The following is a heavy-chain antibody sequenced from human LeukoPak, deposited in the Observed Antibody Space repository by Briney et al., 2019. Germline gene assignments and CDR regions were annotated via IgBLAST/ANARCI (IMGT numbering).Heavy chain of an antibody. J-gene: IGHJ3*02. D-gene: IGHD1-26*01. V-gene: IGHV4-4*07. Sequence: WETLSLTCTVSGGSISGYYWSWIRQPAGKGLEWIGRIYTSGSTNYNPSLKSRVTMSVDTSKNQFSLKMSSVTAADTAVYYCARGLGASGAFDIWGQGTMVTVSS. CDR3: ARGLGASGAFDI. CDR2: IYTSGST. CDR1: GGSISGYY.